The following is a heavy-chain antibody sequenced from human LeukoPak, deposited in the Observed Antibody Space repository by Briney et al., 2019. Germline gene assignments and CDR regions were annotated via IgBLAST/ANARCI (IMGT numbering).Heavy chain of an antibody. J-gene: IGHJ6*02. CDR1: GFTFSTYV. CDR3: AKVYGSGSYGYYYYGMDV. Sequence: GGSLRLSCAASGFTFSTYVMSWVRQAPGKGLEWVSGISGSGGSTYYADSVKGRFTISRDNSKNTLYLQMNSLRAEDTAVYYCAKVYGSGSYGYYYYGMDVWGQGTTVTVSS. D-gene: IGHD3-10*01. V-gene: IGHV3-23*01. CDR2: ISGSGGST.